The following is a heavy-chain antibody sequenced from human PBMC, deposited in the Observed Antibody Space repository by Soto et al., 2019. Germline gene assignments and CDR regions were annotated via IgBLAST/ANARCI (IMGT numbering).Heavy chain of an antibody. CDR1: GGSISSSRYS. D-gene: IGHD3-9*01. Sequence: AETLRVTFPVSGGSISSSRYSGGWIRQPPVKVLELLGSIYYSATTYYNPSLKSLVTIAVDTSNNQFYLKLTAVTAADTAVYYVARHRGSFDIVTRYYTVINFDYGGQG. CDR2: IYYSATT. J-gene: IGHJ4*02. CDR3: ARHRGSFDIVTRYYTVINFDY. V-gene: IGHV4-39*01.